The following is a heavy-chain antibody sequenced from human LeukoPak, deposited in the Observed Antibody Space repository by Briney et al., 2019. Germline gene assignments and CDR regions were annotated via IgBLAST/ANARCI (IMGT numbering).Heavy chain of an antibody. D-gene: IGHD6-19*01. Sequence: ASVKVSCKASGYTFTSYYMHWVRQAPGQGLEWMGIINPSGGSTSYAQKFQGRVTMTRDMSTSTVYMELSSLRSEDTAVYYCARDLVQAVAGTNVYYYYMDVWGKGTTVTVSS. CDR1: GYTFTSYY. CDR3: ARDLVQAVAGTNVYYYYMDV. CDR2: INPSGGST. J-gene: IGHJ6*03. V-gene: IGHV1-46*01.